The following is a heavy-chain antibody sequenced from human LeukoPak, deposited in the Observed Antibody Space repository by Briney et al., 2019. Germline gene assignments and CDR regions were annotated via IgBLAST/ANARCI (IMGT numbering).Heavy chain of an antibody. Sequence: ASVKVSCKASGYTFTDYYIHWVRQAPGQGLEWMGWINPNSGGTNYAQKFQGRITMTRDTSISTAYMELSRLRSDDTAVYYCAREAYDVLTSDWFDPWGQGTLVTVSS. D-gene: IGHD3-9*01. CDR1: GYTFTDYY. CDR3: AREAYDVLTSDWFDP. J-gene: IGHJ5*02. V-gene: IGHV1-2*02. CDR2: INPNSGGT.